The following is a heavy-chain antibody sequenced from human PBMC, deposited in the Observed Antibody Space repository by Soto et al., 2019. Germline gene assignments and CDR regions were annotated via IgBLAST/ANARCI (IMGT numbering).Heavy chain of an antibody. J-gene: IGHJ4*02. V-gene: IGHV3-49*05. Sequence: EVQLVESGGGLVKPGRSLRLSCTASGFTFGDYAMSWFRQAPGKGLERVGFIRSKAYGGTTEYAASVKGRFTISRDDSKSIAYLQMNSLKTEGTAVYYCTKGGGSYYGIDYWGQGTLVTVSS. CDR2: IRSKAYGGTT. D-gene: IGHD1-26*01. CDR1: GFTFGDYA. CDR3: TKGGGSYYGIDY.